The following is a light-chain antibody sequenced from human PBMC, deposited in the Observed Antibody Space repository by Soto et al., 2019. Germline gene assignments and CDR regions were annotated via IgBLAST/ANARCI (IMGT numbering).Light chain of an antibody. J-gene: IGKJ1*01. CDR3: QQSYSSPPT. CDR2: TAS. CDR1: QSISSS. Sequence: DIQMTQSPSSLSASVGDSLTITCRASQSISSSLNWFHQKPGKAPKLLISTASNLQSGVPSRFRGSGSGTDFTLTISSLQPEDFATYYCQQSYSSPPTFGQGTKVDIK. V-gene: IGKV1-39*01.